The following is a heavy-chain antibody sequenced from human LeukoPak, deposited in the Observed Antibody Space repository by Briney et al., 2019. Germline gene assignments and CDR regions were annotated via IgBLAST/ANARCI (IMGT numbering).Heavy chain of an antibody. J-gene: IGHJ4*02. CDR3: ARVTQDY. CDR2: IYYSGGT. V-gene: IGHV4-61*01. CDR1: GGSVSSGSYY. Sequence: SETLSLTCTVSGGSVSSGSYYWSWIRQPPGKGLEWIGYIYYSGGTNYNPSLKSRVTISVDTSKNQFSLKLSSVTAADTAVYYCARVTQDYWGQGTLVTVSS.